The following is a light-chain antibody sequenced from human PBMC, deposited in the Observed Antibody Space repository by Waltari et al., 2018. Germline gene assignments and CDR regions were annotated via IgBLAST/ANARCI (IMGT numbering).Light chain of an antibody. Sequence: SYELTQPSSVSVSPGQTARITCSGDVLAKKYARWFQQKPGRAPVLVIYKDTGRPSGIPGRFSDSTSGTTVTLTISGAQVEDEADYYCFSAADNNQVFGGGTKLTVL. CDR2: KDT. V-gene: IGLV3-27*01. J-gene: IGLJ3*02. CDR3: FSAADNNQV. CDR1: VLAKKY.